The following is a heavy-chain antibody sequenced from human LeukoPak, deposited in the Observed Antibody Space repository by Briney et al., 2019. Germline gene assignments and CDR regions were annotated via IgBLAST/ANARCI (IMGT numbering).Heavy chain of an antibody. Sequence: SQTLSLTCTVSGGSISSGDYYWSWIRQPPGKGLEWFGYIYYSGSTYYNPSLQSRVTISVDTSKNQFSLKLSSVTAADTAVYYCARGDIVVVPATNGFDPWGQGTLVTVSS. CDR3: ARGDIVVVPATNGFDP. CDR1: GGSISSGDYY. V-gene: IGHV4-30-4*08. J-gene: IGHJ5*02. D-gene: IGHD2-2*01. CDR2: IYYSGST.